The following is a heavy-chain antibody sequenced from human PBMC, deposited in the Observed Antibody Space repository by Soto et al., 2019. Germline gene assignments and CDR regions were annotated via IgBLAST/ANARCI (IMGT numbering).Heavy chain of an antibody. CDR1: GGSISSHS. CDR3: ARAPPQDRWFDP. J-gene: IGHJ5*02. D-gene: IGHD2-15*01. CDR2: IYYSGST. V-gene: IGHV4-59*11. Sequence: SETLSLTCTVSGGSISSHSWSWLRQPPGKGLEWIGYIYYSGSTDYNPSLKSRVTISADKSISTAYLQWSSLKASDTAMYYCARAPPQDRWFDPWGQGTLVTVSS.